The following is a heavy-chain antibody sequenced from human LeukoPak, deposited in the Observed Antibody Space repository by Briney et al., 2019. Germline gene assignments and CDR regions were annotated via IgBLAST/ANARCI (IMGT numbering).Heavy chain of an antibody. Sequence: PSETLSLTCSVSGDSISSSGYYWGWIRQPPGKGLEWIGSMYYGGNTYYHASLKSRVTISVDTSKNLFSLKLNSVTAADTGVYYCARSKNGKCDYWGQGTLVTVSS. CDR2: MYYGGNT. CDR1: GDSISSSGYY. D-gene: IGHD1-26*01. V-gene: IGHV4-39*07. J-gene: IGHJ4*02. CDR3: ARSKNGKCDY.